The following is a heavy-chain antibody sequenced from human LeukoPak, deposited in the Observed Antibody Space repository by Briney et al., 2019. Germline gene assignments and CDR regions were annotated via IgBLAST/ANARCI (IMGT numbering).Heavy chain of an antibody. CDR3: AKDFEEGVSGWYQYYFDY. V-gene: IGHV3-30*18. CDR1: GFTFSSYG. J-gene: IGHJ4*02. Sequence: GSLRLSCAASGFTFSSYGMHWVRQAPGKGLEWVAVISYDGSNKYYADSVKGRFTISRDNSKNTLYLQMNSLRAEDTAVYYCAKDFEEGVSGWYQYYFDYWGQGTLVTVSS. CDR2: ISYDGSNK. D-gene: IGHD6-19*01.